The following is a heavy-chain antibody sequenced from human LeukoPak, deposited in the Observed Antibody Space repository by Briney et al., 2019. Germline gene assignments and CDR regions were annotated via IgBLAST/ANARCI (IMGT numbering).Heavy chain of an antibody. CDR1: GGSISSGSYY. CDR2: ICTSGST. V-gene: IGHV4-61*02. D-gene: IGHD6-6*01. CDR3: ARDSGWYSSSPDV. Sequence: SETLSLTCTVSGGSISSGSYYWSWIRQPAGKGLEWIGRICTSGSTNYNPSLKSRVTISVDTSKNQFSLKLGSVTAADTAVYYCARDSGWYSSSPDVWGKGTTITVSS. J-gene: IGHJ6*04.